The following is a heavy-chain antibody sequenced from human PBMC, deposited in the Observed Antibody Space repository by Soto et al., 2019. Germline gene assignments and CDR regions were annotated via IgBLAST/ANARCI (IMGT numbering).Heavy chain of an antibody. D-gene: IGHD3-3*01. V-gene: IGHV3-23*01. CDR1: GFAFSAYA. CDR3: AKHPIFGVVTHYFAH. CDR2: IGGGGRDT. J-gene: IGHJ4*02. Sequence: DVQLLESGGSLVQPGGSLRLSCSASGFAFSAYAMSWVRQAPQKGLEWVSGIGGGGRDTRYGDSVKGRFTISRDNSRNTLYLEMNRLTAEDTAVYYCAKHPIFGVVTHYFAHWGRGILVTVSS.